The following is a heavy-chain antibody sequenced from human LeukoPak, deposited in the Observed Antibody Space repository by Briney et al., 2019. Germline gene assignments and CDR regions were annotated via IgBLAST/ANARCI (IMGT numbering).Heavy chain of an antibody. CDR1: GGSIRTSDYY. CDR3: ARASGVLPSFEWANWFDT. CDR2: IHYSGST. J-gene: IGHJ5*02. V-gene: IGHV4-39*01. Sequence: SETLSLTCTVSGGSIRTSDYYWAWIRQPPGMGLEWIGTIHYSGSTFYKPPLKNLLTGSADTSSNQFYMKLSSVTAADTAVYYCARASGVLPSFEWANWFDTWGQGSLVTVSS. D-gene: IGHD3-9*01.